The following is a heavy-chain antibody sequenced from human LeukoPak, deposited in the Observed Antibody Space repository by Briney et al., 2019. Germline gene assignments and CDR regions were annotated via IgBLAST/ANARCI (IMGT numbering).Heavy chain of an antibody. CDR2: INHSGST. CDR1: GFTVSGNY. V-gene: IGHV4-34*01. CDR3: ARHAAGYRNDY. Sequence: GSLRLSCAVSGFTVSGNYMSWVRQAPGKGLEWIGEINHSGSTNYNPSLKSRVTISVDTSKNQFSLKLSSVTAADTAVYYCARHAAGYRNDYWGQGTLVTVSS. D-gene: IGHD3-9*01. J-gene: IGHJ4*02.